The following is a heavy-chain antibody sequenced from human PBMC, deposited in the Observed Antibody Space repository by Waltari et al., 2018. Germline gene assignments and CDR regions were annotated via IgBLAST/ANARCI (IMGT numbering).Heavy chain of an antibody. CDR1: GFTFSSYS. V-gene: IGHV3-48*04. D-gene: IGHD3-22*01. CDR3: ARDRAYYYDSSGFETDAFDI. CDR2: ISSSSSTI. Sequence: EVQLVESGGGLVQPGGSLRLSCAASGFTFSSYSMTWVRQAPGTGLEGVSYISSSSSTIYYADSVKGRFTISRYNAKNSLYLQMNSLRAEDTAVYYCARDRAYYYDSSGFETDAFDIWGQGTMVTVSS. J-gene: IGHJ3*02.